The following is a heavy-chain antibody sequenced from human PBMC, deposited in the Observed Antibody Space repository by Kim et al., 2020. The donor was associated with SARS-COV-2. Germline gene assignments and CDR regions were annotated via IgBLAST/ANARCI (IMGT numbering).Heavy chain of an antibody. CDR3: ARRWGRPSRNWFDP. Sequence: SETLSLTCTVSGGSISSSSYYWGWIRQPPGKGLEWIGSIYYSGSTYYNPSLKSRVTISVDTSKNQFSLKLSSVTAADTAVYYCARRWGRPSRNWFDPWGQGTLVTVSS. D-gene: IGHD3-16*01. CDR2: IYYSGST. V-gene: IGHV4-39*01. CDR1: GGSISSSSYY. J-gene: IGHJ5*02.